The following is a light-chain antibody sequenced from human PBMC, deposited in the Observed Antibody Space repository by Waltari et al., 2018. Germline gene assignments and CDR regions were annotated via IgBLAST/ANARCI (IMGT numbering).Light chain of an antibody. J-gene: IGLJ3*02. V-gene: IGLV2-11*01. Sequence: QSALTQPHSVSGSAGQSVTISCTGTGSDYVSWYQQLPGKAPKLLIYDISKRPSGVPDRFSGSKSGTSASLTVSGLQAEDEADYYCCSFEDTWVFGGVTKLTVL. CDR3: CSFEDTWV. CDR1: GSDY. CDR2: DIS.